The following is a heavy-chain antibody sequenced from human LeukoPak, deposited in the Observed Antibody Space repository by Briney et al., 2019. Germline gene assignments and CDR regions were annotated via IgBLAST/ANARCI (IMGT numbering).Heavy chain of an antibody. CDR3: VKRGAAREFDC. D-gene: IGHD6-6*01. CDR2: ISSNSGYT. V-gene: IGHV3-9*03. CDR1: GFTFNDYA. Sequence: PGGSLRLSCAASGFTFNDYAMHWVRQAPGKGLEWVSGISSNSGYTVYADSVKGRFTISRDNAKNSLYLQMNSLRVEDMALYYCVKRGAAREFDCWGQGTLVTVSS. J-gene: IGHJ4*02.